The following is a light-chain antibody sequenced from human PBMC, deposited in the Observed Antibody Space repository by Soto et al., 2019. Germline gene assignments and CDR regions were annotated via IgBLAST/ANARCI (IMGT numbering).Light chain of an antibody. CDR1: QSLGYY. J-gene: IGKJ4*01. Sequence: EIVLTQSPATLSLSPGERATLSCRASQSLGYYLAWFQQKHGQAPRLLIYDTSNRASGIPDRFSGSGSGTDLTLTISSLDPEDSAVYYCQQRRDWPLTFGGGTKVEIK. CDR2: DTS. V-gene: IGKV3-11*01. CDR3: QQRRDWPLT.